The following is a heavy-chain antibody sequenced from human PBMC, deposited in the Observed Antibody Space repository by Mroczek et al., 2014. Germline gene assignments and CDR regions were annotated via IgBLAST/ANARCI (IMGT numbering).Heavy chain of an antibody. CDR1: GGTFSSYA. CDR2: IIPIFGTA. CDR3: ARDRVAVAVNMGAFDI. Sequence: QVQLVESGAEVKKPGSSVKVSCKASGGTFSSYAISWVRQAPGQGLEWMGGIIPIFGTANYAQKFQGRVTITADESTSTAYMELSSLRSEDTAVYYCARDRVAVAVNMGAFDIWGQGTMVTVSS. J-gene: IGHJ3*02. V-gene: IGHV1-69*01. D-gene: IGHD6-19*01.